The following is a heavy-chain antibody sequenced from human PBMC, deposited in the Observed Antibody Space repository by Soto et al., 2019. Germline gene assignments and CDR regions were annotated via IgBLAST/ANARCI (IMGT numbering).Heavy chain of an antibody. Sequence: ASVKVSCKASGGTFSSYAISWVRQAPGQGLEWMGGIIPIFGTANYAQKFQGRVTITADESTSTAYMELSSLRSEDTAVYYCARGSRRNWERTKINWDFDLWGRGTLVTVSS. CDR1: GGTFSSYA. CDR3: ARGSRRNWERTKINWDFDL. J-gene: IGHJ2*01. V-gene: IGHV1-69*13. CDR2: IIPIFGTA. D-gene: IGHD7-27*01.